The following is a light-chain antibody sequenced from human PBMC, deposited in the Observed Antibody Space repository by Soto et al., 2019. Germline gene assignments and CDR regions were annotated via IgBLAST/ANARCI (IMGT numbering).Light chain of an antibody. CDR2: AAS. V-gene: IGKV1-39*01. J-gene: IGKJ3*01. CDR1: QTAASY. CDR3: QQSFNTPVT. Sequence: IQMTQSPSSLSASVGDRVTITCGASQTAASYLNWYQQRPGKAPKLLIRAASRLESGVPARFSGSGSGTEFILTISSLQPEDVATDYCQQSFNTPVTFGPGTKVDV.